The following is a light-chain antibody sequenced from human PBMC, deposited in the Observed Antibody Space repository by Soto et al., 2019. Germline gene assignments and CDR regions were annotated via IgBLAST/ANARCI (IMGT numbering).Light chain of an antibody. Sequence: IQLTQSPSSLSASVGDRVTITCRVSQDIAIYLAWYQQKPGEAPKLLIYAASTLYGGVPSRFSGSGSGTEFTLTISSLQPEDFATYYCQQLNSYPRTFGQGTRLEI. CDR1: QDIAIY. CDR2: AAS. V-gene: IGKV1-9*01. CDR3: QQLNSYPRT. J-gene: IGKJ5*01.